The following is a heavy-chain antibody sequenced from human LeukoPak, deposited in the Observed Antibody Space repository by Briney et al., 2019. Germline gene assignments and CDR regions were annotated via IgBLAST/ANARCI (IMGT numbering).Heavy chain of an antibody. V-gene: IGHV3-15*01. Sequence: GGSLSLSCAAAGFTFSNAWMSWVRQAAGKGLEWVGRIKSKTDGGTTDYAAPVKGRFTISRDDSKNTLYLQMNSLKTEDTAVYYCRRVEMATIKDYWGQGTLVTVSS. D-gene: IGHD5-24*01. CDR1: GFTFSNAW. CDR2: IKSKTDGGTT. J-gene: IGHJ4*02. CDR3: RRVEMATIKDY.